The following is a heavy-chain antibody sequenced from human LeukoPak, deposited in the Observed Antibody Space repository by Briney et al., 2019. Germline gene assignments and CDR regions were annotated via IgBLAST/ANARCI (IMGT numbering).Heavy chain of an antibody. CDR3: ARGSGLYCSSPSCFRLGLGY. CDR1: GFTLSSYW. J-gene: IGHJ4*02. CDR2: INSDGSST. D-gene: IGHD2-2*01. V-gene: IGHV3-74*01. Sequence: PGGSLRLSCAASGFTLSSYWMHWVRQAPGKGLVWVSRINSDGSSTRYADAVKGRFTISRDNAKNTLYLQMNGLRAEDTAVYYCARGSGLYCSSPSCFRLGLGYWGQGTLVTVSS.